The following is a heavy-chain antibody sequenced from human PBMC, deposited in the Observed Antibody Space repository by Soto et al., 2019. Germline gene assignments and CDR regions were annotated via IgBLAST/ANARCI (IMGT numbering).Heavy chain of an antibody. CDR2: ISGSGGST. CDR3: AKDGGYCGGDCYSGYFDY. Sequence: GGSLRLSCAASGFTFSSYAMSWVRQAPGKGLEWVSAISGSGGSTYYADSVKGRFTISRDNSKNTLYLQMNSLRAEDTAVYYCAKDGGYCGGDCYSGYFDYWGQGTLVTVSS. V-gene: IGHV3-23*01. J-gene: IGHJ4*02. CDR1: GFTFSSYA. D-gene: IGHD2-21*02.